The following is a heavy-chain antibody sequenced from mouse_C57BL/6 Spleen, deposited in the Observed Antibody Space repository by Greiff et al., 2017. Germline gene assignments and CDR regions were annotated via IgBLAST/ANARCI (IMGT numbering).Heavy chain of an antibody. CDR2: ILPGSGGT. V-gene: IGHV1-56*01. CDR1: GYTFASYW. CDR3: ARTYAMDY. J-gene: IGHJ4*01. Sequence: QVQLQQSGPELVRPGASVKISCKAPGYTFASYWMQWVRQRPGQGLEWIGEILPGSGGTDYNEKFKGKATLTVDTSSSTAYMQLNSLTSEDSAVYFYARTYAMDYWGQGTSVTVSS.